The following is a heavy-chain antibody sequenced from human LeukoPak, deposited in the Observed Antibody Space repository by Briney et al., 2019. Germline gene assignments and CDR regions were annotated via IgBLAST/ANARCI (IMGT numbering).Heavy chain of an antibody. J-gene: IGHJ6*02. CDR1: GGSISSSSYY. Sequence: SETLSLTCTVSGGSISSSSYYWSWIRQPPGKGLEWIGYIYYSGSTNYNPSLKSRVTISVDTSKNQFSLKLSSVIAADTAVYYCARGGSSGWYSYYGMDVWGQGTTVTVSS. CDR3: ARGGSSGWYSYYGMDV. D-gene: IGHD6-19*01. V-gene: IGHV4-61*01. CDR2: IYYSGST.